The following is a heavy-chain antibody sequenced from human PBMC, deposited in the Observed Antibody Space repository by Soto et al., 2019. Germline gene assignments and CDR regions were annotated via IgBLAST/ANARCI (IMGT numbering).Heavy chain of an antibody. CDR3: AQSKVGATSNYFDY. Sequence: GGSLRLSCTASGFTFSHYGMDWARQAPGKGLEWVSGISYNGGITYYADSVMGRFTISRDNSKNTLYLQLNSLRAEDTAVYYCAQSKVGATSNYFDYWGQGTLVTVSS. CDR2: ISYNGGIT. D-gene: IGHD1-26*01. J-gene: IGHJ4*02. V-gene: IGHV3-23*01. CDR1: GFTFSHYG.